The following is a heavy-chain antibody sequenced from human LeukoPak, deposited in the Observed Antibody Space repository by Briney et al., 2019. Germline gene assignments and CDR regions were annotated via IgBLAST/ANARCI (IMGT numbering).Heavy chain of an antibody. D-gene: IGHD1-14*01. CDR3: ARDVDRNHWFDP. V-gene: IGHV4-61*01. CDR2: IFYSGST. Sequence: SETLSLTCTASGGSVSSINYYWSWIRQPPGKGLEWLGYIFYSGSTNYNPSLKSRVTISVDTSKNQFSLKLTSVTAADTAVYYCARDVDRNHWFDPWGQGTLVAVSS. J-gene: IGHJ5*02. CDR1: GGSVSSINYY.